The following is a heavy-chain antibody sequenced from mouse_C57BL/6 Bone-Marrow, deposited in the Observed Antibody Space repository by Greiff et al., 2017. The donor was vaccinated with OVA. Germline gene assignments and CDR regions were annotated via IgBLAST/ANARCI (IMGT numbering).Heavy chain of an antibody. J-gene: IGHJ1*03. Sequence: EVQRVESGGGLVQPGGSLKLSCAASGFTFSDYGMAWVRQAPRKGPAWVAFISNLAYSIYYADTVTGRFTISRENAKNTLYLEMSSLRSEDTAMYYCARRSTMVTYFDVWGTGTTVTVSS. CDR2: ISNLAYSI. V-gene: IGHV5-15*04. CDR1: GFTFSDYG. D-gene: IGHD2-2*01. CDR3: ARRSTMVTYFDV.